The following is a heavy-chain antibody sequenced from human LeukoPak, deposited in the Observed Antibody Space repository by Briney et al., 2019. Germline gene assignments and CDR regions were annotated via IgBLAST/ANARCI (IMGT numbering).Heavy chain of an antibody. D-gene: IGHD6-13*01. CDR1: GFSFSRYG. Sequence: GGSLRLSCAASGFSFSRYGMHWVRQAPGKGLEWVAVTSYDGSDKYYSDSMKGRFTISRDNSKNTLYLQMSSLRQEDTGVYFCAKDSGIAANVGYSWLDPWGQGTLVTVSS. V-gene: IGHV3-30*18. CDR2: TSYDGSDK. J-gene: IGHJ5*02. CDR3: AKDSGIAANVGYSWLDP.